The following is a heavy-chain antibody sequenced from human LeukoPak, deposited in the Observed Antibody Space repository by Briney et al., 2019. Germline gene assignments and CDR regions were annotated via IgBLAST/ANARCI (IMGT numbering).Heavy chain of an antibody. CDR1: GYTFTSYA. V-gene: IGHV7-4-1*02. CDR3: ARDGLIAVAASAGDY. CDR2: INTNTGNP. J-gene: IGHJ4*02. D-gene: IGHD6-19*01. Sequence: ASVKVSCKASGYTFTSYAMNWVRQAPGQGLEWMGWINTNTGNPTYAQGFTGRFVFSLDTSVSTAYLQISSLKAEDTAVYYCARDGLIAVAASAGDYWGQGTLVTVSS.